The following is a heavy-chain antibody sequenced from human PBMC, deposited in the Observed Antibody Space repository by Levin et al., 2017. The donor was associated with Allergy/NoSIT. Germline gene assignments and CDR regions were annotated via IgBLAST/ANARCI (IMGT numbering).Heavy chain of an antibody. CDR3: AKGGVIQAYSFDS. J-gene: IGHJ4*02. V-gene: IGHV3-23*01. CDR1: EFTSS. D-gene: IGHD5-18*01. CDR2: ISFSSSYI. Sequence: GESLKISCAASEFTSSMSWFRQAPGKGLEWISAISFSSSYIFHADSVKGRFTVSRDNSKNTLYLQMTSLRPEDTAVYYCAKGGVIQAYSFDSWGQGTLVTVSS.